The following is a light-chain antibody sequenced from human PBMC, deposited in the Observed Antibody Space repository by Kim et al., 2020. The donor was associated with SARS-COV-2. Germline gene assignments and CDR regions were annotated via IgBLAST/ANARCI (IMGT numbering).Light chain of an antibody. Sequence: AAGESSTTISCGASRSISSWLAWYQQKPGKAPKLLIDEASSVESGVPTRCSGSGWGTEFTLTISSLQHDDFATYYGQQYNSYPYSFGQGTKLEI. CDR1: RSISSW. CDR3: QQYNSYPYS. J-gene: IGKJ2*01. V-gene: IGKV1-5*01. CDR2: EAS.